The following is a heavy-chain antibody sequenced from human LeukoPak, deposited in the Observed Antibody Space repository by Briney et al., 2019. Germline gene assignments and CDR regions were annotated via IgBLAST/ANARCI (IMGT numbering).Heavy chain of an antibody. CDR1: GGSISSGGYY. Sequence: SETLSLTCTVSGGSISSGGYYWSWIRQPPGKGLEWIGYIYHSGSTYYNPSLKSRVTISVDRSKNQFSLKLSSVTAADTAVYYCASGYDFWSGGQGFDYWGQGTLVTVSS. D-gene: IGHD3-3*01. CDR3: ASGYDFWSGGQGFDY. V-gene: IGHV4-30-2*01. CDR2: IYHSGST. J-gene: IGHJ4*02.